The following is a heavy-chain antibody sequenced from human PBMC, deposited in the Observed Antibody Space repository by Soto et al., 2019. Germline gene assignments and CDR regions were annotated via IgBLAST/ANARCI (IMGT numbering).Heavy chain of an antibody. CDR3: ARDSSYGLQCYFVS. CDR1: GGPFSDYG. J-gene: IGHJ4*02. CDR2: IIPISATT. D-gene: IGHD3-16*01. V-gene: IGHV1-69*01. Sequence: QVHLVQSGAEVKTPGSSVRVSCKVSGGPFSDYGLSWVRQAPAQGLEWMGGIIPISATTYSTQKFRGRVTFSADQSTTTAYMELHSLASEDTAVYYCARDSSYGLQCYFVSWGQGTLVTVSS.